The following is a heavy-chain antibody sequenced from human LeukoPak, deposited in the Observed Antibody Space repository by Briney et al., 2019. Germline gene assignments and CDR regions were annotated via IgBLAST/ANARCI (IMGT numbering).Heavy chain of an antibody. Sequence: DPSETLSLTCTVSGGSISSSDYYWGWVRQPPGKGLEWIGSIFYSGAAHCNPSLKSRVTISVDTSNNQFSLMLSSVTAADTAVYYCARRIANRNWFDPWGQGTLVTVSP. V-gene: IGHV4-39*01. CDR3: ARRIANRNWFDP. D-gene: IGHD1/OR15-1a*01. J-gene: IGHJ5*02. CDR2: IFYSGAA. CDR1: GGSISSSDYY.